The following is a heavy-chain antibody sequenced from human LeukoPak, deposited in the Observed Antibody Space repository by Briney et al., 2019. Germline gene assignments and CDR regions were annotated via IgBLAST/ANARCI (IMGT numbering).Heavy chain of an antibody. CDR3: ARGARGSSTSSPFDY. CDR2: INHSGST. D-gene: IGHD2-2*01. V-gene: IGHV4-34*01. CDR1: GGSFSGYY. J-gene: IGHJ4*02. Sequence: SETLSLTGAVYGGSFSGYYWSWIREPPGKGLEWIGEINHSGSTNYNPSLKSRVTISVDTSKNQFSLKLSSVTAADTAVYYCARGARGSSTSSPFDYWGQGTLVTVSS.